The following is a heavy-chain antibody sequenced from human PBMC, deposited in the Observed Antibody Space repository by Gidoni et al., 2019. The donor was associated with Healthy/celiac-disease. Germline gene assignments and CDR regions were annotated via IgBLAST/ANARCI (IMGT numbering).Heavy chain of an antibody. Sequence: EVQLVESGGGLVKPGGSLRLSCAASGFPFSSYSRNWVRQAPGKGLEWVSSISSSSSYIYYADSVKGRFTISRDNAKNSLYLQMNSLRAEDTAVYYCARDRSAAGPSYYYYGMDVWGQGTTVTVSS. J-gene: IGHJ6*02. CDR2: ISSSSSYI. CDR3: ARDRSAAGPSYYYYGMDV. D-gene: IGHD6-13*01. CDR1: GFPFSSYS. V-gene: IGHV3-21*01.